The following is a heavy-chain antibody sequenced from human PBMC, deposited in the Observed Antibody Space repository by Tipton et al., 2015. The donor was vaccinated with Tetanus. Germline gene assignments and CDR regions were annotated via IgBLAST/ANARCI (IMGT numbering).Heavy chain of an antibody. V-gene: IGHV4-59*01. CDR3: ARDHYYDSSSWFDP. CDR1: GGSISSYY. Sequence: TLSLTCTVSGGSISSYYWSWIRQPPGKGLEWIGYTYYSGSTNYNPSLKSRVTISVDTSKNQFSLKLGSVTAADTAVYYCARDHYYDSSSWFDPWGQGSLVTVSS. D-gene: IGHD3-22*01. J-gene: IGHJ5*02. CDR2: TYYSGST.